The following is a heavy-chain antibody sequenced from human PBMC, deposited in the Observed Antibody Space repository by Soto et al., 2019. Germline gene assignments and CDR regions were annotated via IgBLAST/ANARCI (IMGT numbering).Heavy chain of an antibody. V-gene: IGHV1-69*01. CDR3: ARRSSSPKPYYYYYGMDV. D-gene: IGHD6-13*01. Sequence: QVQLVQSGAEVKKPGSSVKVSCKASGGTFSSYAISWVRQAPGQGLEWMGVIIPIFVTANHAQKFQGRVTITAAESTSTAYMELSILRSEDTAVYYCARRSSSPKPYYYYYGMDVWGQGTTVTVSS. CDR1: GGTFSSYA. CDR2: IIPIFVTA. J-gene: IGHJ6*02.